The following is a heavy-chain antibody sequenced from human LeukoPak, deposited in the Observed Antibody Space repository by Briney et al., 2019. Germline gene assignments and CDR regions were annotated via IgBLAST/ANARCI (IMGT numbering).Heavy chain of an antibody. V-gene: IGHV1-69*13. Sequence: SVKVSCKASGGTFSSYAISWVRQAPGQGLEWMGGIIPIFGTANYAQKFQGRVTITADESTSTAYMELSSLRSEDTAVYYCARDLTSYVLRYFDWLLPSYFDYWGQGTLVTVSS. CDR2: IIPIFGTA. D-gene: IGHD3-9*01. CDR1: GGTFSSYA. CDR3: ARDLTSYVLRYFDWLLPSYFDY. J-gene: IGHJ4*02.